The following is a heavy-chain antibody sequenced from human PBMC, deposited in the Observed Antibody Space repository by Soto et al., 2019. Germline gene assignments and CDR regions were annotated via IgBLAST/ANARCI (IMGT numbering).Heavy chain of an antibody. D-gene: IGHD2-8*01. V-gene: IGHV4-31*01. CDR3: VRDYIVLSGNYYMDV. Sequence: QVHLQESGPGLVEPSQTLSLTCTVSGASINSGGYYWSWIRQHPGKGLEWIGYIYYSGSTYYNPSHKSLVSISLDTYKRQVSLKLSSVTAADSAVYYCVRDYIVLSGNYYMDVWGKGTTVAVSS. CDR1: GASINSGGYY. J-gene: IGHJ6*03. CDR2: IYYSGST.